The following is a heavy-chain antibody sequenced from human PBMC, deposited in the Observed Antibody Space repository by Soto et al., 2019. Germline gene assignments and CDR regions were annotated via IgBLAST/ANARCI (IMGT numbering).Heavy chain of an antibody. J-gene: IGHJ4*02. D-gene: IGHD3-3*01. CDR2: ISSSTTYI. CDR3: VRDPGGVDSTFYFAS. V-gene: IGHV3-21*02. Sequence: EVQLVVSGGGLVKPGGSLRLSCAASGFTFSYYSMSWVRQAPGRGLEWVSSISSSTTYISYADSVRGRFTISRDNAKNSLDLQMNSLRAEDTAVYYCVRDPGGVDSTFYFASWGQGTLVTVTS. CDR1: GFTFSYYS.